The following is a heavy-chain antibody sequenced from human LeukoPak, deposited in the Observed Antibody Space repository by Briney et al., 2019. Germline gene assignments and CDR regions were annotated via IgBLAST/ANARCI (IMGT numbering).Heavy chain of an antibody. Sequence: QTGGSLRLSCAASGFTFSSYAMSWVRQAPGKGLEWVSAISATGGSTYYADSLKGRFTLSRDNSKNKLYLQMDSLRAEDTAVYYCAKDGSGYKYGSLTYFDYWGQGSLVTVSS. D-gene: IGHD5-18*01. CDR3: AKDGSGYKYGSLTYFDY. V-gene: IGHV3-23*01. CDR2: ISATGGST. CDR1: GFTFSSYA. J-gene: IGHJ4*02.